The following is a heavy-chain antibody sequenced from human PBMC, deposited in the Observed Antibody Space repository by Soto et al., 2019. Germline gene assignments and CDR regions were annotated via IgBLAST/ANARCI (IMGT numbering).Heavy chain of an antibody. J-gene: IGHJ3*02. V-gene: IGHV4-31*03. Sequence: SETLSLTCTVSGGSISSGGYYWSWIRQHPGKGLEWIGYIYYSGSTYYNPSLKSRVTISVDTSKNQFSLKLSSVTAADTAVYYCARFTIFGVVIPDAFDIWGQGTMVTVSS. CDR1: GGSISSGGYY. CDR2: IYYSGST. D-gene: IGHD3-3*01. CDR3: ARFTIFGVVIPDAFDI.